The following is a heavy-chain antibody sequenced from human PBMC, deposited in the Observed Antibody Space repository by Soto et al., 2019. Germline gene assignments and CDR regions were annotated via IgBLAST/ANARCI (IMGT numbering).Heavy chain of an antibody. CDR3: ARQRAVAGMNYFDY. CDR2: IYYSGST. Sequence: QLQLQESGPGLVKPSETLSLTCTVSGGSISSSSYYWGWIRQPPGKGLEWIGSIYYSGSTYYNPSLKSRVTISVDTSKNQFSLKLSSVTAADTAVYYCARQRAVAGMNYFDYWGQGTLVTVSS. V-gene: IGHV4-39*01. D-gene: IGHD6-19*01. CDR1: GGSISSSSYY. J-gene: IGHJ4*02.